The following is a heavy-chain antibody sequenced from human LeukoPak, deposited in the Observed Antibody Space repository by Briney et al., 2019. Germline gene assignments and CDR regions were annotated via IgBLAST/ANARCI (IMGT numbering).Heavy chain of an antibody. J-gene: IGHJ4*02. CDR3: AKGLGKATVTPLGY. Sequence: GGSLRLSCAASGFTFSTYAMSWFRQAPGEGLKGVPGISGGGGSQYYAAFVKGRFTISRDNSKNPLYLQMDSLRAEDTAVYYCAKGLGKATVTPLGYWGQGTLVTVSS. D-gene: IGHD4-11*01. V-gene: IGHV3-23*01. CDR1: GFTFSTYA. CDR2: ISGGGGSQ.